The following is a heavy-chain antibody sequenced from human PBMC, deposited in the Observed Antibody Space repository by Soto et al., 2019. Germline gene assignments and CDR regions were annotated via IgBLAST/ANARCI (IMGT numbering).Heavy chain of an antibody. CDR3: ASRGENYYYGMDV. CDR1: GGSISSSNW. J-gene: IGHJ6*02. V-gene: IGHV4-4*02. CDR2: IYHSGST. Sequence: PSETLSLTCAVSGGSISSSNWRSWVRQPPGKGLEWIGEIYHSGSTNYNPSLKSRVTISVDKSKNQFSLKLSSVTAADTAVYYCASRGENYYYGMDVWGQGTTVTVSS. D-gene: IGHD3-10*01.